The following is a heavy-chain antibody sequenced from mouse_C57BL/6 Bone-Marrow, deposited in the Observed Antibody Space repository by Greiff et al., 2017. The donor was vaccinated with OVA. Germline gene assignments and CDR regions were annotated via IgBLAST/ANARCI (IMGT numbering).Heavy chain of an antibody. CDR2: ISDGGSYT. CDR1: GFTFSSYA. D-gene: IGHD2-4*01. V-gene: IGHV5-4*01. Sequence: EVQLVESGGGLVKPGGSLKLSCAASGFTFSSYAMSWVRQTPEKRLEWVATISDGGSYTYYPDDVKGRFTISRDNAKNNLYLQMSHLKSEDTAMYYCARDQAYDYDVAWFAYWGQGTLVTVSA. J-gene: IGHJ3*01. CDR3: ARDQAYDYDVAWFAY.